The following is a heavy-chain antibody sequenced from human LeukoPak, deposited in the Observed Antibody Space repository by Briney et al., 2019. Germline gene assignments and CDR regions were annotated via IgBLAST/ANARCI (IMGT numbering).Heavy chain of an antibody. CDR2: ISAYNGNT. V-gene: IGHV1-18*01. CDR3: AGSIAVAGTVWFDP. Sequence: ASVKVSCKASGYTFTSYDINWVRQAPGQGLEWMGWISAYNGNTNYAQKLQGRVTMTTDTSTSTAYMELRSLRSDDTAVYYCAGSIAVAGTVWFDPWGQGTLVTVSS. D-gene: IGHD6-19*01. J-gene: IGHJ5*02. CDR1: GYTFTSYD.